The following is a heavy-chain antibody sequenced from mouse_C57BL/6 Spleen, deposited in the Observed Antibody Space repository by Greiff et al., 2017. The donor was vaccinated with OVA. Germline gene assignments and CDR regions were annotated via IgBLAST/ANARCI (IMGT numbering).Heavy chain of an antibody. J-gene: IGHJ2*01. V-gene: IGHV1-64*01. CDR3: ARTITTVVAPFDY. CDR2: IHPNSGST. Sequence: VKLQQPGAELVKPGASVKLSCKASGYTFTSYWMHWVKQRPGQGLEWIGMIHPNSGSTNYNEKFKSKATLTVDKSSSTAYMQLSSLTSEDSAVYYCARTITTVVAPFDYWGQGTTLTVSS. D-gene: IGHD1-1*01. CDR1: GYTFTSYW.